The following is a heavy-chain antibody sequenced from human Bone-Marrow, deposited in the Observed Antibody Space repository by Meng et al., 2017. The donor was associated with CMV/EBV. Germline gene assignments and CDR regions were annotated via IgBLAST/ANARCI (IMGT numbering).Heavy chain of an antibody. J-gene: IGHJ3*02. CDR2: ISSSSSTI. CDR3: ARERLGGAFDI. D-gene: IGHD7-27*01. CDR1: GYTFSSYS. V-gene: IGHV3-48*04. Sequence: GGSLRLSCAASGYTFSSYSMNWVRQAPGKGLEWVSYISSSSSTIYYADSVKGRFTISRDNAKNSLYLQMNSLRAEDTAVYYCARERLGGAFDIWGQGTMVTVSS.